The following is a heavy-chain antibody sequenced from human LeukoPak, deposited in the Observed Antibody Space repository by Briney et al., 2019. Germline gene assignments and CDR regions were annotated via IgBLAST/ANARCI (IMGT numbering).Heavy chain of an antibody. D-gene: IGHD3-3*01. CDR3: ARGTGTRITIFGVVISAFDI. CDR2: IFHSGST. J-gene: IGHJ3*02. CDR1: GGSISSGGYC. Sequence: SQTLSLTCTVSGGSISSGGYCWSWIRQPPGKGLEWIGDIFHSGSTYYNPSLKSRVTISVDRSKNQFSLKLSSVTAADTAVYYCARGTGTRITIFGVVISAFDIWGQGTMVTVSS. V-gene: IGHV4-30-2*01.